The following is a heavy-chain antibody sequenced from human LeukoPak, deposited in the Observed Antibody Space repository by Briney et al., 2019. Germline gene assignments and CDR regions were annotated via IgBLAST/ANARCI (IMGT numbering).Heavy chain of an antibody. CDR1: GFTFSSYA. CDR2: ISGSSGGT. J-gene: IGHJ4*02. V-gene: IGHV3-23*01. D-gene: IGHD4-11*01. CDR3: AKEDDFGNHFDY. Sequence: PGGSLRLSCAASGFTFSSYAMTWVRQAPGKGLEWVSVISGSSGGTYYADSVKSRFIISRDNFKNTVYLKMNSLRAEDTAVYYCAKEDDFGNHFDYWGQGTLVTVSS.